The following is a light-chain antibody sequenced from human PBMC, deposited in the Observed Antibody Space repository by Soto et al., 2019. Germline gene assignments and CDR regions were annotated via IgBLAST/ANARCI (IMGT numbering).Light chain of an antibody. J-gene: IGKJ1*01. V-gene: IGKV1-27*01. CDR2: AAF. CDR1: QGISNF. Sequence: DIQMTQSPSSLSASVGDRVTITCRASQGISNFLAWYQQKPGKAPKLLIYAAFGLQSEVPSRFSGSGSGTDFTLTISSLQPEDAATYYCQKYDSAPWTFGQGTRVEIK. CDR3: QKYDSAPWT.